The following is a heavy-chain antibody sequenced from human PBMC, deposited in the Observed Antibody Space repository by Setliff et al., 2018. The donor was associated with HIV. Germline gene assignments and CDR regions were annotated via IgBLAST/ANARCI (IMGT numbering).Heavy chain of an antibody. CDR3: AKDHAGGGYHDILPPS. D-gene: IGHD3-9*01. Sequence: PGGSLRLSCVASGFTFRNSAVSRIRQAPGKGLQWVSAVSGSGATTYYAASVKGRFTISRDNLKSMVYLQMNSLRAEDTAIYYCAKDHAGGGYHDILPPSWGQGTMVTVSS. CDR2: VSGSGATT. CDR1: GFTFRNSA. V-gene: IGHV3-23*01. J-gene: IGHJ3*01.